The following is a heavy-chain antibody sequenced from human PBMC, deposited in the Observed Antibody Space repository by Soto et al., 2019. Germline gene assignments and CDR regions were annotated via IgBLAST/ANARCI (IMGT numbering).Heavy chain of an antibody. Sequence: PGGSLRLSCAASGFTFSSYAMHWVRQAPGKGLEWVAVISYDGSNKYYADSVKGRFTISRDNSKNTLYLQMNSLRAEDTAVYYCARAHYGDIGLMVYYYYYGMDVWGQGTTVTVSS. CDR1: GFTFSSYA. J-gene: IGHJ6*02. V-gene: IGHV3-30-3*01. CDR2: ISYDGSNK. D-gene: IGHD2-8*01. CDR3: ARAHYGDIGLMVYYYYYGMDV.